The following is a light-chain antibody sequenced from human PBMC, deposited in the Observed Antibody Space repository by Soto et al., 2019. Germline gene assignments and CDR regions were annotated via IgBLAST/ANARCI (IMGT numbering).Light chain of an antibody. CDR2: DAS. J-gene: IGKJ2*01. V-gene: IGKV1-5*01. Sequence: DIQMTQSPSTLSASVGDRVTITCRASQSISSWLSWYQQKQGKGPKLLIYDASSLESGVPSRFSGSGSGTEFTLTISSLQPDDFATYYCQQYNSYSPYTFGQGTKLEIK. CDR3: QQYNSYSPYT. CDR1: QSISSW.